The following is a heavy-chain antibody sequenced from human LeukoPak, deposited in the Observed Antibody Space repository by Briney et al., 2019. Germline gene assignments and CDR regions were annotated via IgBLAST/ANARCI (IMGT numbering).Heavy chain of an antibody. CDR2: ISGSGGST. CDR3: ARFRMGATDY. CDR1: GFTFISYA. D-gene: IGHD1-26*01. Sequence: GGSLRLSCAASGFTFISYAMSWVRQAPGKGLEWVSTISGSGGSTYYADSVKGRFTISRDNSKNTLYLQMNSLRAEDTAVYYCARFRMGATDYWGQGTLVTVSS. J-gene: IGHJ4*02. V-gene: IGHV3-23*01.